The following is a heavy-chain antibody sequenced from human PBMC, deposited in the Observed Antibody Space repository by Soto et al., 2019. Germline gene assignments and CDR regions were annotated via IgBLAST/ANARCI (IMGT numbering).Heavy chain of an antibody. CDR1: GFTFSSYA. D-gene: IGHD5-12*01. V-gene: IGHV3-23*01. CDR3: ASKGGYSGYDQRGNWFDP. J-gene: IGHJ5*02. Sequence: EVQLLESGGGLVQPGGSLRLSCAASGFTFSSYAMSWVLQAPGKGLEWVSAISGSGGSTYYADSVKGRFTISRDNSKNTLYLQMNSLRAEDTAVYYCASKGGYSGYDQRGNWFDPWGQGTLVTVSS. CDR2: ISGSGGST.